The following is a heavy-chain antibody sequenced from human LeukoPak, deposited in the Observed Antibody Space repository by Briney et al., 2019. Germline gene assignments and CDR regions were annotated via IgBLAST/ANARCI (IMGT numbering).Heavy chain of an antibody. J-gene: IGHJ6*03. Sequence: SETLSLTCAVYGGSFSGYYWNWIRQPPGKGLEWIGSIYYSGSPYYNPSLKSRVTISVDTSKKQFSLKLSSVTAADTAVYYCARDKVVAAPYYYYYMDVWGKGTTVTISS. D-gene: IGHD2-15*01. CDR3: ARDKVVAAPYYYYYMDV. CDR1: GGSFSGYY. V-gene: IGHV4-34*01. CDR2: IYYSGSP.